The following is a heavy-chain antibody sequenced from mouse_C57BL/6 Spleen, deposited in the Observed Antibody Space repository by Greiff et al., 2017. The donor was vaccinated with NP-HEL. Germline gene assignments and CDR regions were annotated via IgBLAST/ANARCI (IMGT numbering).Heavy chain of an antibody. CDR2: IYPGDGDT. CDR1: GYAFSSSW. D-gene: IGHD2-2*01. J-gene: IGHJ3*01. Sequence: QVQLKESGPELVKPGASVKISCKASGYAFSSSWMNWVKQRPGKGLEWIGRIYPGDGDTNYNGKFKGKATLTADISSSTAYMQLSSLTSEDSAVYVCANMVTTDAYWGQGTLVTVSA. CDR3: ANMVTTDAY. V-gene: IGHV1-82*01.